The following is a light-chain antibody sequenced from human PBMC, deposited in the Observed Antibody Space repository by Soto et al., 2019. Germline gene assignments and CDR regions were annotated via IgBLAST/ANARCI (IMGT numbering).Light chain of an antibody. CDR3: QQYYNTPWT. Sequence: DIVMTQSPDSLAVSLGERATINCKSSQSVLYRANNKNYLAWYQQKPGQPPKLLIYWSSTRESGVPDRFSGSGSGTDFTLTISSLQAEDAAVYYCQQYYNTPWTFGQGTKVEIK. CDR2: WSS. CDR1: QSVLYRANNKNY. V-gene: IGKV4-1*01. J-gene: IGKJ1*01.